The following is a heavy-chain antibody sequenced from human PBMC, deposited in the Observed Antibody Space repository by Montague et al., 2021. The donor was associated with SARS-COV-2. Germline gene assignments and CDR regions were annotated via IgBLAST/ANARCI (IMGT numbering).Heavy chain of an antibody. CDR2: TYYRSKWDS. J-gene: IGHJ3*02. V-gene: IGHV6-1*01. Sequence: CAISGGSVSSKSVAWNWIRQSPSRGLEWLGRTYYRSKWDSDYAEXVKRRLVITPDTSKNQVSLQLNSVIPEDTAVYFCASSGITLTGLDAFDIWGQGTMVTVSS. CDR3: ASSGITLTGLDAFDI. CDR1: GGSVSSKSVA. D-gene: IGHD3-9*01.